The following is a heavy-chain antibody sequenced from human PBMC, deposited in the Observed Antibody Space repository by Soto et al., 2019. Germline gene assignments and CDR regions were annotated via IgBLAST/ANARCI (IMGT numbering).Heavy chain of an antibody. CDR1: VFTXIG. CDR3: AREGILGLFDAYDL. J-gene: IGHJ3*01. V-gene: IGHV1-18*04. D-gene: IGHD3-3*01. Sequence: SXKVSFTAAVFTXIGISWMRQAPGQRLEWMGWISTHNGNTIYAQKFQGRVIMTMDTSTTTVYMELRRLRPYDTAVYLCAREGILGLFDAYDLWGQGTMVTVSS. CDR2: ISTHNGNT.